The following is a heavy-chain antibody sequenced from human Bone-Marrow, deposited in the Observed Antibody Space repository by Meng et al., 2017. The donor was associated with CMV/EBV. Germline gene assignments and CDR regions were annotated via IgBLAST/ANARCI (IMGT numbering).Heavy chain of an antibody. Sequence: SETLSLTCTVSGGSISSSSYYWGWIRQPPGKGLEWIGSIYYSGSTYYNPSLKSRVTISVDTSKNQFSLKLSSVTAADTAVYYCARDIVGDLDYGSGNYYFAYWGQGTLVTVSS. CDR2: IYYSGST. V-gene: IGHV4-39*07. J-gene: IGHJ4*02. CDR1: GGSISSSSYY. CDR3: ARDIVGDLDYGSGNYYFAY. D-gene: IGHD3-10*01.